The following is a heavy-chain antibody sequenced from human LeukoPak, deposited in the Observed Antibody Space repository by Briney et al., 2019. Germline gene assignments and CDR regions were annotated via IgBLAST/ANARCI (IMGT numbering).Heavy chain of an antibody. Sequence: ASVKVSCKASGGTFSSYAISWVRQAPGQGLEWMGRIIPILGIANYAQKFQGRVTITADKSTSTAYMELSSLRSEDTAVYYCASLSIAVAGTKGPLDLWGRGTLVTVSS. D-gene: IGHD6-19*01. CDR2: IIPILGIA. V-gene: IGHV1-69*04. CDR3: ASLSIAVAGTKGPLDL. J-gene: IGHJ2*01. CDR1: GGTFSSYA.